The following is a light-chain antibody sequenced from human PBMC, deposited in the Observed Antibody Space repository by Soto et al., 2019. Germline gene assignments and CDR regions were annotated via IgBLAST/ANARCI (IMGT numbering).Light chain of an antibody. J-gene: IGKJ5*01. CDR1: QFLSSY. V-gene: IGKV3-20*01. CDR3: QQYGSSQGIT. Sequence: ETVMTQSPVTLSVSPGDTATLSCRASQFLSSYLAWYQQIPGQAPRLLIYGASSRATGIPDRFSGSGSGTDFTLTISRLEPEDFAVYYCQQYGSSQGITFGQGTRLEIK. CDR2: GAS.